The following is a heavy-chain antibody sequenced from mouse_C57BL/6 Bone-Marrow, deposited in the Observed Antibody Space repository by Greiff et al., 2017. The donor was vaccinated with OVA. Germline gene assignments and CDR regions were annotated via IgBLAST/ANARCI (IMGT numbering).Heavy chain of an antibody. CDR3: ARVDYGSRVSPY. CDR2: ISSGGSYT. CDR1: GFTFSSYG. V-gene: IGHV5-6*01. D-gene: IGHD1-1*01. J-gene: IGHJ2*01. Sequence: EVKVVESGGDLVKPGGSLKLSCAASGFTFSSYGMSWVRQTPDKRLEWVATISSGGSYTYYPDSVKGRFTISRDNAKNTLYLQMSSLKSEDTAMYYCARVDYGSRVSPYWGQGTTLTVSS.